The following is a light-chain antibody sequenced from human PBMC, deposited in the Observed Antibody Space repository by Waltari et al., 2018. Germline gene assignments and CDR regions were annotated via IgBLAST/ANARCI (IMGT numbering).Light chain of an antibody. CDR1: QSVLFCSNSKNY. CDR2: WAS. V-gene: IGKV4-1*01. Sequence: DIVMTQSPDSLAVSLAERATINCKSSQSVLFCSNSKNYLAWYQQKPGQPPKLLIYWASTRESGVPDRFSGSGSGTDFTLTISSLQAEDVAVYYCQQFYTTPPTFGQGTKVEIK. CDR3: QQFYTTPPT. J-gene: IGKJ1*01.